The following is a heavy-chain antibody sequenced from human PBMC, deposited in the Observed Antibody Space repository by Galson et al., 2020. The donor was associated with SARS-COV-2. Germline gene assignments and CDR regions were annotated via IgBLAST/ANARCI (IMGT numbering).Heavy chain of an antibody. J-gene: IGHJ5*01. CDR3: ASAPEFSPYTWFDS. CDR1: GGTFKIDS. Sequence: NISCKAYGGTFKIDSVSWGRQTPGQVPGRLRAYIPIFGPPRNAQKIQGIVTISADESTRTVYMELSSLRSEDTAVYYCASAPEFSPYTWFDSWGQGTLVIVSS. V-gene: IGHV1-69*01. D-gene: IGHD3-10*01. CDR2: YIPIFGPP.